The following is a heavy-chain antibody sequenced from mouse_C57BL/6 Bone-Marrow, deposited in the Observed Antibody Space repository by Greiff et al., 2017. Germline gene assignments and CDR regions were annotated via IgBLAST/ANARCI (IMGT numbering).Heavy chain of an antibody. D-gene: IGHD1-1*01. CDR3: ARRRIYYYGSSLAWFAY. J-gene: IGHJ3*01. V-gene: IGHV1-22*01. CDR2: INPNNGGT. CDR1: GYTFTDYN. Sequence: EVQLQQSGPELVKPGASVKMSCKASGYTFTDYNMHWVKQSHGKSLEWIGYINPNNGGTSYNQKFKGKATLTVNKSSSTAYMELRSLTSEDSAVYYCARRRIYYYGSSLAWFAYWGQGTLVTVSA.